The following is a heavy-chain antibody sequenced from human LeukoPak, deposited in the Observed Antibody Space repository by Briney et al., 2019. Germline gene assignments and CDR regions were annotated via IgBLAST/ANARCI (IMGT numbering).Heavy chain of an antibody. D-gene: IGHD5-24*01. V-gene: IGHV3-74*01. J-gene: IGHJ4*02. CDR1: GLTFRSYW. CDR2: VIRDGSLT. Sequence: GGSLRHSCAASGLTFRSYWMPWVRHAPGKGREWVSRVIRDGSLTNYADSVKGRFTISRDNAKNTLYLQMSSLRAEDTAVYFCVRDGDDFNFDYWGQGSLVTVSS. CDR3: VRDGDDFNFDY.